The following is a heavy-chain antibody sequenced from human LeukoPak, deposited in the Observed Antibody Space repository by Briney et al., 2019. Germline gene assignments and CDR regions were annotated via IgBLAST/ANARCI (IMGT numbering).Heavy chain of an antibody. V-gene: IGHV3-64*01. Sequence: GGSLRLSCAASGFTFSYYAMHWVRQAPGKGLEYVSAVSSNGGSTYYANSVKGRFTISRDNSKNTLFLQMGSLRAEDMAVYYCAREYCDTTTCYKTIDYWGQGTLVTVSS. D-gene: IGHD2-2*02. CDR1: GFTFSYYA. CDR3: AREYCDTTTCYKTIDY. CDR2: VSSNGGST. J-gene: IGHJ4*02.